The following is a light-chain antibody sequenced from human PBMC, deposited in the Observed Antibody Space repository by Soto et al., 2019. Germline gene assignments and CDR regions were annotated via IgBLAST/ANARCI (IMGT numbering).Light chain of an antibody. J-gene: IGKJ1*01. CDR2: AES. Sequence: DIQMTQSPSSLSASVGDRVTITCRASQSTSSCLNWYQQKPGKAPKLLIYAESNLQSGVQSRFSGSECGTDVILPISSLQPDEFACYYCHHSYFAPVTFGQGTKVEIQ. CDR3: HHSYFAPVT. V-gene: IGKV1-39*01. CDR1: QSTSSC.